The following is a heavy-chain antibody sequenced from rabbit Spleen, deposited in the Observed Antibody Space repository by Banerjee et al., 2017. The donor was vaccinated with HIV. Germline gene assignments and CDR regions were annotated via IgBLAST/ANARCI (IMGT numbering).Heavy chain of an antibody. V-gene: IGHV1S45*01. CDR2: IYTGSSGDT. J-gene: IGHJ6*02. CDR1: GIDFSNSYY. Sequence: QEQLVESGGGLVKPGGTLTLTCKASGIDFSNSYYMCWVRQAPGKGLEWIACIYTGSSGDTYYASWAKGRFTISKTSSTTVTLQMTSLTVADTATYFCASWWHNNVAGLDSWGPGTLVTVS. D-gene: IGHD4-2*01. CDR3: ASWWHNNVAGLDS.